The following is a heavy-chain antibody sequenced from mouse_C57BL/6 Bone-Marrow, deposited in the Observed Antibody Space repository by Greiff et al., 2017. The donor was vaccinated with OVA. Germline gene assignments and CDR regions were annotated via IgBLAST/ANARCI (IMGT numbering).Heavy chain of an antibody. CDR3: ARGGSSYRYFDV. Sequence: EVQRVESGGGLVQPGGSLKLSCAASGFTFSDYYMYWVRQTPEKRLEWVAYISNGGGSTYYPDTVKGRFTISRDNAKNTLYLQMSRLKSEDTAMYYCARGGSSYRYFDVWGTGTTVTVSS. CDR1: GFTFSDYY. J-gene: IGHJ1*03. D-gene: IGHD1-1*01. V-gene: IGHV5-12*01. CDR2: ISNGGGST.